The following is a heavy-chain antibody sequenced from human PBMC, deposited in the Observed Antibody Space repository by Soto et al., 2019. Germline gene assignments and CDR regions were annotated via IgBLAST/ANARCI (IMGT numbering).Heavy chain of an antibody. Sequence: EVQLVESGGGLVQPGGSLRLSCAASGFTFSSYWMHWVRQAPGKGLVWVSRINSDGSSTSYADSVKAGFTISRDNAKNTLYLQMNSLRAEDTAVYYCARGLKGYYGVDVWGQGTTVTVSS. D-gene: IGHD3-16*01. CDR1: GFTFSSYW. V-gene: IGHV3-74*01. CDR3: ARGLKGYYGVDV. CDR2: INSDGSST. J-gene: IGHJ6*02.